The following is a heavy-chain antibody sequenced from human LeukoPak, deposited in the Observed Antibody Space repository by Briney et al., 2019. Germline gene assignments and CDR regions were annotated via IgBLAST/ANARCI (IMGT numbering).Heavy chain of an antibody. J-gene: IGHJ4*02. V-gene: IGHV4-61*02. CDR2: IYTSGST. CDR1: GGSISSGSYF. Sequence: PSETLSLTCTGSGGSISSGSYFWSWIRQPAGKELEWIGRIYTSGSTTYNPSLKSRVTISVDTSKNQFSLKLSSVTAADTAVYYCARELYYYDSSGYLKPSSFDYWGQGTLVTVSS. CDR3: ARELYYYDSSGYLKPSSFDY. D-gene: IGHD3-22*01.